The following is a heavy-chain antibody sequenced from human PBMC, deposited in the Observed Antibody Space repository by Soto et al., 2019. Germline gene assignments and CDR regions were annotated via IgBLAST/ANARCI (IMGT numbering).Heavy chain of an antibody. CDR3: ARVSGPHP. J-gene: IGHJ5*02. CDR2: VSGSSSYI. CDR1: GFNFRNFN. Sequence: GGSLRLSCEGSGFNFRNFNMIWVRQAPGKGLEWVSSVSGSSSYIYYADSVKGRFTISRDNAKNSLYLQMNSLRAEDTAVYYCARVSGPHPWGQGTLVTVSS. V-gene: IGHV3-21*01.